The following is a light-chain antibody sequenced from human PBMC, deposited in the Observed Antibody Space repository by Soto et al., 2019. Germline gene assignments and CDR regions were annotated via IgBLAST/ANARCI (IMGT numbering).Light chain of an antibody. J-gene: IGLJ2*01. V-gene: IGLV2-14*01. CDR1: SSDVGGYDY. CDR3: SSYAGSNMVV. Sequence: QSALTQPASVSGSPGQSITLSCTGTSSDVGGYDYVSWYQQHPGKAPKLIISEVSNRPSGVSNRFSGSKSGNTASLTISGLQAEDEADYYCSSYAGSNMVVFGGGTKLTVL. CDR2: EVS.